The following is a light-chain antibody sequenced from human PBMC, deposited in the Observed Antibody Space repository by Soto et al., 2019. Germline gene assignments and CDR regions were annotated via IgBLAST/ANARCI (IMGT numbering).Light chain of an antibody. J-gene: IGKJ1*01. CDR3: QQYNRDSPWP. V-gene: IGKV1-5*01. CDR2: DAS. Sequence: DIQMTQSPSSLSASVGNRVTITCRASQSISTYLNWYQKKPGKAPNLLIYDASSLESGVPSRFSGSGSGTEFTLTISSLQPDDFATYYCQQYNRDSPWPFGQGTKVDI. CDR1: QSISTY.